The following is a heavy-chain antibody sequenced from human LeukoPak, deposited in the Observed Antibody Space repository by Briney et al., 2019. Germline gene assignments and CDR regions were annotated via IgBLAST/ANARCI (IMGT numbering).Heavy chain of an antibody. D-gene: IGHD1-26*01. V-gene: IGHV7-4-1*02. Sequence: GASVKVSCKASGYTFTSYTINWLRQAPGQGLEWMGWINTYTRNPTYAQGFTGRFVFSLDTSVSTAYLQISSLKPDDTAVYYCAKVSGTYFYTLDYWGQGTLVTVSS. CDR2: INTYTRNP. J-gene: IGHJ4*02. CDR3: AKVSGTYFYTLDY. CDR1: GYTFTSYT.